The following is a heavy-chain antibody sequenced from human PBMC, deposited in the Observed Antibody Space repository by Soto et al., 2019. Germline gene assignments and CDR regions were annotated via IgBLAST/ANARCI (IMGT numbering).Heavy chain of an antibody. D-gene: IGHD3-22*01. CDR1: GGSISTYY. J-gene: IGHJ4*01. V-gene: IGHV4-59*01. Sequence: SETLSLTCTVSGGSISTYYWSWIRQPPGKGLEWIAYIYYSGITNYNPSLKSRLTISVDTSKTQSSLKLSSVTAADTAVYYCARSISGYHYYFDYWGHGTMVTVSS. CDR3: ARSISGYHYYFDY. CDR2: IYYSGIT.